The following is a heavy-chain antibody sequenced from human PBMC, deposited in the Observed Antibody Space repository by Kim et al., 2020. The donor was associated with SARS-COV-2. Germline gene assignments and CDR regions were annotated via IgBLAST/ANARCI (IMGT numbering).Heavy chain of an antibody. D-gene: IGHD3-10*01. CDR3: ARDWGSGSYYTKSNGMDV. Sequence: KIRVTISVDTSKNQFSLKLSSVTAADTAVYYCARDWGSGSYYTKSNGMDVWGQGTTVTVSS. V-gene: IGHV4-31*02. J-gene: IGHJ6*02.